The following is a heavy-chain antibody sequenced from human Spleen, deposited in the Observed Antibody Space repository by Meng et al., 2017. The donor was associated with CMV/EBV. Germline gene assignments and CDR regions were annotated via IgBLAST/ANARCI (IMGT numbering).Heavy chain of an antibody. J-gene: IGHJ6*02. V-gene: IGHV4-39*07. CDR1: GASIRSTTFY. CDR2: IYYSGSTYYGGGT. CDR3: AREGYYDSSGLSGFYYYYGMDV. D-gene: IGHD3-22*01. Sequence: SETLSLTCTVSGASIRSTTFYWGWIRQPPGKGLEWIGSIYYSGSTYYGGGTYYSPSLKSRVTISVDTSKNQFSLKLSSVTAADTAVYYCAREGYYDSSGLSGFYYYYGMDVWGQGTTVTVSS.